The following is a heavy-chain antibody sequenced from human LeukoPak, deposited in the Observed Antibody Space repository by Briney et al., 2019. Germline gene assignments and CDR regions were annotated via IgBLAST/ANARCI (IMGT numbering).Heavy chain of an antibody. CDR1: GYTSTGYY. J-gene: IGHJ4*02. CDR2: INPNSGGT. D-gene: IGHD3-22*01. Sequence: GASVKVSCKASGYTSTGYYMHWVRQAPGQGLEWMGRINPNSGGTNYAQKFQGRVTMARDTSISTAYMELSRLRSDDTAVYYCARGRTQLTHSDYSSGDQRIFDYWGQGTLVTVSS. V-gene: IGHV1-2*06. CDR3: ARGRTQLTHSDYSSGDQRIFDY.